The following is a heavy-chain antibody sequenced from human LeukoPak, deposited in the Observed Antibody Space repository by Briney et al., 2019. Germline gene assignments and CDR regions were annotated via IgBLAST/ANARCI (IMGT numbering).Heavy chain of an antibody. CDR3: ARASQSSGYYFGPWGY. J-gene: IGHJ4*02. V-gene: IGHV4-34*01. CDR1: GGSFSDYY. CDR2: INHRGTT. D-gene: IGHD3-22*01. Sequence: SETLSPTCAVNGGSFSDYYWSWIRQAPGKGLEWIGDINHRGTTNYNPSLKSRVTISVDTSKIQLSLKLTSVTAADSAVYYCARASQSSGYYFGPWGYWGQGTLVTVSS.